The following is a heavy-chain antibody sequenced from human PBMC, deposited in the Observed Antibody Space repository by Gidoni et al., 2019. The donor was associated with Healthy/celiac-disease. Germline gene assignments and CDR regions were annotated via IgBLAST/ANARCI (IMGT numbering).Heavy chain of an antibody. CDR2: INHSRST. Sequence: QVQLQQCGAGLLKPSATLSLTCAVYGGSFSGYYWSWIPQPPGKGLGWIGEINHSRSTNYNPSLKSGVTIAVDTSKNQFSLKLSSVTAADTAVYYCARVRLLWLGESTNPYGMDVWGQGTTGTVSS. J-gene: IGHJ6*02. CDR3: ARVRLLWLGESTNPYGMDV. CDR1: GGSFSGYY. D-gene: IGHD3-10*01. V-gene: IGHV4-34*01.